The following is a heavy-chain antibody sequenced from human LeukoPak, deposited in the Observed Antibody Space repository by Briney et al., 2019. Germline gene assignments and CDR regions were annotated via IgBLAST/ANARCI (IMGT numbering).Heavy chain of an antibody. CDR3: ASSLGNGRYYYYYMDA. CDR2: IWYDGSNK. J-gene: IGHJ6*03. Sequence: GGSLRLSCAASGFTFSGYAMHGVHQAPGKGLEWVAVIWYDGSNKYYTDSVKGRVTISRDNSKNTLYLQMNTLRAEDTAVYYCASSLGNGRYYYYYMDAWGKGTTVTVSS. CDR1: GFTFSGYA. D-gene: IGHD2-8*01. V-gene: IGHV3-33*01.